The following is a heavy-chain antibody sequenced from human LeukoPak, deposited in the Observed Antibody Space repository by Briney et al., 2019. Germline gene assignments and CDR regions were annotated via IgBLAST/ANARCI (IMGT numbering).Heavy chain of an antibody. Sequence: KSGGSLRLSCAASGFTLSSYSMNWVRQAPGKGLEWVLSISSSSSYIYYADSVKGRFTISRDNAKNSLYLQMNSLRAEDTAVYYCARYSTLDYWGQGTLVTVSS. CDR2: ISSSSSYI. CDR3: ARYSTLDY. J-gene: IGHJ4*02. V-gene: IGHV3-21*01. D-gene: IGHD5-18*01. CDR1: GFTLSSYS.